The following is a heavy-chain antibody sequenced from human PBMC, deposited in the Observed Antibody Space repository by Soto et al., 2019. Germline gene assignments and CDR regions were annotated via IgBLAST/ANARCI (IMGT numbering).Heavy chain of an antibody. J-gene: IGHJ3*02. CDR1: GFTFSSYA. CDR3: ARERAYYYDSRGAFAI. CDR2: ISYDGSNK. D-gene: IGHD3-22*01. V-gene: IGHV3-30-3*01. Sequence: QVQLVESGGGVVQPGRSLRLSCAASGFTFSSYAMHWVRQAPGKGLEWVAVISYDGSNKYYADSVKGRFTISRDNSKNTLYLQMNSLRAQDTAVYYSARERAYYYDSRGAFAIWGQGTMVTVSS.